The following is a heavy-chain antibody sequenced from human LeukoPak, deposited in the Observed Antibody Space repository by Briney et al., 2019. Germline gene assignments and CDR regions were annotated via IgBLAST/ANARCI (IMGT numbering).Heavy chain of an antibody. V-gene: IGHV1-46*01. CDR2: TNPSGGTT. Sequence: ASVKVSCKASGYTFTTYYIHWVRQAPGQGLEWMGITNPSGGTTTYAQKFQGRVTMTRDTSTSTVYMELSSLRSEDTAMYYCARDGGFCGSTSCYAFYWGQGTLVTVSS. CDR3: ARDGGFCGSTSCYAFY. CDR1: GYTFTTYY. J-gene: IGHJ4*02. D-gene: IGHD2-2*01.